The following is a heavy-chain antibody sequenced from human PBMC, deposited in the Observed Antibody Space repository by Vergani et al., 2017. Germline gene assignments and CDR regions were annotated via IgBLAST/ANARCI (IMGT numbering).Heavy chain of an antibody. CDR3: VSGELYARDHYGVDV. CDR1: GGIFNDYG. V-gene: IGHV1-69*12. J-gene: IGHJ6*02. Sequence: QVQVVQSGAEVKKPGSSVKVSCKASGGIFNDYGFSWVRQAPGLGLEWMGGTIPAFGSINYAQKFQDRVSMIADASTRTVYMELRSLRAEDTAVYYCVSGELYARDHYGVDVWGRGTTVTVSS. D-gene: IGHD2-2*01. CDR2: TIPAFGSI.